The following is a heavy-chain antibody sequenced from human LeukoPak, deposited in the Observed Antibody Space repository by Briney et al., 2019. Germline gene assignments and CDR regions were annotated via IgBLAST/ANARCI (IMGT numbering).Heavy chain of an antibody. D-gene: IGHD1-26*01. J-gene: IGHJ4*02. CDR1: GGSISSYS. CDR3: ARAPQYSGSYDY. V-gene: IGHV4-4*09. CDR2: IYTSGST. Sequence: ASQTLSPTCPVSGGSISSYSWSWIRQPPGKGLEWIGYIYTSGSTNYNPSLKSRVTISVDTSKNQFSLKLSSVTAADTAVYYCARAPQYSGSYDYWGQGTLVTVSS.